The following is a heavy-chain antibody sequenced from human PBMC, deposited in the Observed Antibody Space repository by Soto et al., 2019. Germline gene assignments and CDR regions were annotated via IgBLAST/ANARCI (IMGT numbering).Heavy chain of an antibody. Sequence: GESLKTPCKGSASTFTTYWTTWVRQMPGKGLEWMGRMDPSDSYINYNPSFEGHVTISLDKSINTAYLQWYSLKASDTAMYYCARGRWYFDYWGQGVPVTVSS. J-gene: IGHJ4*02. CDR1: ASTFTTYW. CDR2: MDPSDSYI. CDR3: ARGRWYFDY. D-gene: IGHD2-15*01. V-gene: IGHV5-10-1*01.